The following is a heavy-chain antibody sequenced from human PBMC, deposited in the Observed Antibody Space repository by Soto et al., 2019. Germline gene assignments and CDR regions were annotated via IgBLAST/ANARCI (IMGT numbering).Heavy chain of an antibody. CDR1: GDSIFNGDYY. Sequence: SEILSLTCTVSGDSIFNGDYYWSWIRQPPGKGLEWIGYIYYSGSTSYNSSLKSRVTISIDTSKNQFSLKLDSVTAADTAVYYCAREGAYDYVWGSYRSWFDPWGQGTLVTVSS. D-gene: IGHD3-16*02. J-gene: IGHJ5*02. CDR3: AREGAYDYVWGSYRSWFDP. CDR2: IYYSGST. V-gene: IGHV4-30-4*01.